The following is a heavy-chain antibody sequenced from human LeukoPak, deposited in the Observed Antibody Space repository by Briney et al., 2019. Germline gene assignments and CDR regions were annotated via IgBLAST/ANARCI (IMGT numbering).Heavy chain of an antibody. D-gene: IGHD4-23*01. CDR1: GGSISSGDYY. V-gene: IGHV4-30-4*08. CDR2: IYYSGST. Sequence: SQTLSLTCTVSGGSISSGDYYWSWIRQPPGKGLEWIGYIYYSGSTYYNPSLKSRVTISVDTSKNQFSLKLSSVTAADTAVYYCARVASGGPTPLFDYWGQGILVTVSS. J-gene: IGHJ4*02. CDR3: ARVASGGPTPLFDY.